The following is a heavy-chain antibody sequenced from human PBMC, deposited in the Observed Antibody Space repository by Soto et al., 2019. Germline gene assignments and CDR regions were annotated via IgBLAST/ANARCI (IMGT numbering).Heavy chain of an antibody. CDR1: GFTFSAHY. Sequence: EVQLVESGGGLVQPGGSLRLSCAASGFTFSAHYMDWVRQAPGKGLEWVGRIKNKANSYTTEYAASVEGRFTISREDSQNSLYLQMNSLKTEDTAVYXXXXXXXXXPSGGRYFDYWGQGSQVAXSS. CDR3: XXXXXXXPSGGRYFDY. CDR2: IKNKANSYTT. V-gene: IGHV3-72*01. J-gene: IGHJ4*02. D-gene: IGHD3-10*01.